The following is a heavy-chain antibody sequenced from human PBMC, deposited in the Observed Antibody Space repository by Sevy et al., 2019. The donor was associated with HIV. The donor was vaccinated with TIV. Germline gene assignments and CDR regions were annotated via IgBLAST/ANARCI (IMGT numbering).Heavy chain of an antibody. Sequence: GGSLRLSFAASGFTFSSYGMHWVRQAPGKGLEWVAFIRYDGSNKYYADSVKGRFTISRDNSKNTLYLQMNSLRAEDTAVYYCAKGGYNYYYYYMDVWGKGTTVTVSS. V-gene: IGHV3-30*02. D-gene: IGHD5-18*01. CDR3: AKGGYNYYYYYMDV. J-gene: IGHJ6*03. CDR2: IRYDGSNK. CDR1: GFTFSSYG.